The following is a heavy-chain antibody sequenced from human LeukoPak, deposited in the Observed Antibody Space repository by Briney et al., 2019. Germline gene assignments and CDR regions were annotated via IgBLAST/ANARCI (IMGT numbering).Heavy chain of an antibody. CDR2: IGTAGDT. D-gene: IGHD3-10*01. CDR1: GFTFSSYD. V-gene: IGHV3-13*01. Sequence: GGSLRLSCAASGFTFSSYDMHWVHQATGKGLEWVSAIGTAGDTYYPGSVKGRFTISRENAKNSLYLQMNSLRAGDTAVYYCARGGGSGSYSQNYYYYGMDVWGQGTTVTVSS. J-gene: IGHJ6*02. CDR3: ARGGGSGSYSQNYYYYGMDV.